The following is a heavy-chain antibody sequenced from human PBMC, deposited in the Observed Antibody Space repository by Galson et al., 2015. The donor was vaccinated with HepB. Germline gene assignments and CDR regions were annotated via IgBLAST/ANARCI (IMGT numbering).Heavy chain of an antibody. Sequence: SLRLSCAASGFSFSKYWMHWVRQVPGKGLEWVSRIHNDGTGTTYADSVKGRFTISRDNAKNTLYLQMNSLRVEDTAVYYCARDQEGPGPTADYWGQGTLVTVSS. CDR3: ARDQEGPGPTADY. CDR1: GFSFSKYW. V-gene: IGHV3-74*01. D-gene: IGHD1-7*01. CDR2: IHNDGTGT. J-gene: IGHJ4*02.